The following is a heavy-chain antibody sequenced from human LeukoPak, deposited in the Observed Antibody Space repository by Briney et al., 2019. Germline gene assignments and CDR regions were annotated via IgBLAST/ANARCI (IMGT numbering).Heavy chain of an antibody. CDR1: GFTFSSYS. Sequence: PGGSLRLSCAASGFTFSSYSMNWVRQAPGKGLEWVSSISSSSYIYYADSVKGRFTISRDNAKNSLYLQMNSLRAEDTAVYYCAVLVLRYSDWLLTDAFDIWGQGTMVTVSS. J-gene: IGHJ3*02. D-gene: IGHD3-9*01. CDR2: ISSSSYI. V-gene: IGHV3-21*01. CDR3: AVLVLRYSDWLLTDAFDI.